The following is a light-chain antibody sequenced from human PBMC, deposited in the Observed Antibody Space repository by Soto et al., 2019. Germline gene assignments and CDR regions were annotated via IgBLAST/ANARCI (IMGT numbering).Light chain of an antibody. V-gene: IGKV3D-20*02. CDR1: QRVTNSY. CDR3: EPHSNWPWM. J-gene: IGKJ1*01. CDR2: DAS. Sequence: TQSPVTGSVSIWESATLSCRASQRVTNSYLAWYQQKPGPAPRLLIYDASNRATGIPARFSGSGSGADFTLIISSLEPEDFAVYYCEPHSNWPWMFGPGTKVEIK.